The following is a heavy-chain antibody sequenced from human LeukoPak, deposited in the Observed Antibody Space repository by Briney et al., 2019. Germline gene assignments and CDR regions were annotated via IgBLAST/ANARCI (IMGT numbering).Heavy chain of an antibody. J-gene: IGHJ3*02. V-gene: IGHV1-69*05. Sequence: GASVKVSRKASGGTFSSYAISWVRQAPGQGLEWMGGIIPIFGTANYAQKFQGRVTITTDESTSTAYMELSSLRSEDTAVYYCARGPELEPDAFDIWGQGTMVTVSS. CDR2: IIPIFGTA. CDR1: GGTFSSYA. D-gene: IGHD1-1*01. CDR3: ARGPELEPDAFDI.